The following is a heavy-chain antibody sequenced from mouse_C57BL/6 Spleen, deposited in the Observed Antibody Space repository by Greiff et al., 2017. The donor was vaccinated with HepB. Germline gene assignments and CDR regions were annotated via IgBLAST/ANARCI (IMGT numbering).Heavy chain of an antibody. CDR1: GYTFTSYW. CDR2: IYPGSGST. J-gene: IGHJ1*03. V-gene: IGHV1-55*01. D-gene: IGHD1-1*01. Sequence: VQLQQPGAELVKPGASVKMSCKASGYTFTSYWITWVKQRPGQGLEWSGDIYPGSGSTNYNEKFKSKATLTVDTSSSTAYMQLSSLTSEVSAVYYGARSGYGSSYWYFDVWGTGTTVTVSS. CDR3: ARSGYGSSYWYFDV.